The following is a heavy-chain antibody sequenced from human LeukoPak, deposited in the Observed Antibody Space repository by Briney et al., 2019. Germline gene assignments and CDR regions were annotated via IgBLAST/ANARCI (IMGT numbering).Heavy chain of an antibody. CDR3: ARLDCISDRCYNY. Sequence: PSETLSLTCIVSGDSIRTDYWSWIRQSPGKGLEWIGYINYNGNTEYNPFLRSRVTISVDRSKNHVYLKVRSVTAADTAMYYCARLDCISDRCYNYWGLGTLVTVSS. CDR2: INYNGNT. J-gene: IGHJ4*02. V-gene: IGHV4-59*08. D-gene: IGHD2-15*01. CDR1: GDSIRTDY.